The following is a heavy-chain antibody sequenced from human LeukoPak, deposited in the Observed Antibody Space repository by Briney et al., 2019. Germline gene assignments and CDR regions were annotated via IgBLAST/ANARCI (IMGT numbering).Heavy chain of an antibody. J-gene: IGHJ4*02. CDR1: GITLSNYG. V-gene: IGHV3-23*01. Sequence: PGGSLRLSCAVSGITLSNYGMSWVRQAPGKGLDGVEGISERGGRPRYADSVKGRFTISRDNPKNTLYLQMNSLRPEDTAVYFCAKRGVVIRVILVGFHKEAYYFDSWGQGVLVTVSS. D-gene: IGHD3-22*01. CDR3: AKRGVVIRVILVGFHKEAYYFDS. CDR2: ISERGGRP.